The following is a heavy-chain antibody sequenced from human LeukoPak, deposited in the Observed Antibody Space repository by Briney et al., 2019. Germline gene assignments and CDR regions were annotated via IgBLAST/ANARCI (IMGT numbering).Heavy chain of an antibody. CDR2: IWYDGSNK. V-gene: IGHV3-33*01. D-gene: IGHD1-26*01. J-gene: IGHJ4*02. CDR3: ARDSYSGSYGYFDY. CDR1: GFTFSSYG. Sequence: GGSLRLSCAASGFTFSSYGMHWVRQAPGKGLEWVAVIWYDGSNKYYADSVKGRFTISRDNSKNMLYLQMNSLRAEDTAVYYCARDSYSGSYGYFDYWGQGTLVTVSS.